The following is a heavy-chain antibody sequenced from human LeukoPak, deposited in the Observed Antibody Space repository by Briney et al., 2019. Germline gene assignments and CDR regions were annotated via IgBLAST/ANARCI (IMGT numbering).Heavy chain of an antibody. J-gene: IGHJ4*02. D-gene: IGHD3-22*01. CDR1: GFTFSSYG. CDR3: AKDRGWGSGYSYYFDY. CDR2: IRYDGSNK. Sequence: HPGGSLRLSCAASGFTFSSYGMHWVRQAPGKGLEWVAFIRYDGSNKYYADSVKGQFTISRDNSKNTLYLQMNSLRAEDTAVYYCAKDRGWGSGYSYYFDYWGQGTLVTVSS. V-gene: IGHV3-30*02.